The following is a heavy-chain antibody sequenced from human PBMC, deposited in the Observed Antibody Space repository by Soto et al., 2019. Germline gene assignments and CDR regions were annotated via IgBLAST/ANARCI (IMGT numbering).Heavy chain of an antibody. D-gene: IGHD4-17*01. J-gene: IGHJ4*02. CDR3: ARDLVSGDYILDY. V-gene: IGHV3-48*02. CDR1: GFTFSSYI. Sequence: GGSLRLSCAASGFTFSSYIMNWVRQSPGKGLEWVSYISSSSSTIYYADSVKGRFTISRDNAKNSLYLQMNSLRDEDTAVYYCARDLVSGDYILDYWGQGTLVTVSS. CDR2: ISSSSSTI.